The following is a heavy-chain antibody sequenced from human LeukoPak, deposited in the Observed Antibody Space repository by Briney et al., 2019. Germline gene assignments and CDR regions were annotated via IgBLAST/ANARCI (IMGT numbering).Heavy chain of an antibody. V-gene: IGHV4-34*01. D-gene: IGHD3-22*01. Sequence: KPSETLFLTCAVYGGSFSGYYWSWIRQPPGKGLGWIGEINHSGSTNYNPSLKSRVTISVDTSKNQVSLKLSSVTAADTAVYYCARGRSGITMIVVVRFRWYFDLWGRGTLVTVSS. CDR2: INHSGST. CDR1: GGSFSGYY. CDR3: ARGRSGITMIVVVRFRWYFDL. J-gene: IGHJ2*01.